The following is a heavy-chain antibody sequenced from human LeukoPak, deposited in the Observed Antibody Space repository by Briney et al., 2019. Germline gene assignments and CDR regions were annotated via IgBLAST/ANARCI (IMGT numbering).Heavy chain of an antibody. CDR3: ARDPRVRDAYYFDY. J-gene: IGHJ4*02. D-gene: IGHD3-16*01. CDR2: VSHGGSKK. CDR1: GFTFSNYD. Sequence: QPGRSLRLSCAVSGFTFSNYDMHWVRQAPGKGLEWVAVVSHGGSKKEYLNSVKGRFTISRDNSKNTLYLQMNSLRVDDTAVYYCARDPRVRDAYYFDYWGQGTLVTVSS. V-gene: IGHV3-30*03.